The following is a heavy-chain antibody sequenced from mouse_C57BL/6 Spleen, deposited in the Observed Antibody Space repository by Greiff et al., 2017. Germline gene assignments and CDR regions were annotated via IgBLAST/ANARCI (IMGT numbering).Heavy chain of an antibody. CDR1: GFTFSDYY. CDR2: INYDGSST. CDR3: ARGRVTGYYAMDY. D-gene: IGHD2-1*01. Sequence: EVQVVESEGGLVQPGSSMKLSCTASGFTFSDYYMAWVRQVPEKGLEWVANINYDGSSTYYLDSLKSRFIISRDNAKNILYLQMSSLKSEDTATYYCARGRVTGYYAMDYWGQGTSVTVSS. J-gene: IGHJ4*01. V-gene: IGHV5-16*01.